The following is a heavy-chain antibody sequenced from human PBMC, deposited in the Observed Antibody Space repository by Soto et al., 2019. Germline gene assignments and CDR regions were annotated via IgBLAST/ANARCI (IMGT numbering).Heavy chain of an antibody. J-gene: IGHJ5*02. CDR1: GYTFTSYG. CDR3: ARDKGSPRKTYYDFWSGRGWFDP. Sequence: ASVKVSCKASGYTFTSYGISWVRQAPGQGLEWMGWISAYNGNTNYAQKLQGRVTMTTDTSTSTAYMELRSLRSDDTAVYYCARDKGSPRKTYYDFWSGRGWFDPWGQGTLVTVSS. CDR2: ISAYNGNT. V-gene: IGHV1-18*01. D-gene: IGHD3-3*01.